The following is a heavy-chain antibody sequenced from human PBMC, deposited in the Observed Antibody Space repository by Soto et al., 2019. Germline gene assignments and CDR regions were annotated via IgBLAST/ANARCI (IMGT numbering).Heavy chain of an antibody. CDR3: TRREAKMTTVSYYGMDV. CDR2: IRSKANSYAT. CDR1: GFTFSGSA. V-gene: IGHV3-73*01. J-gene: IGHJ6*02. D-gene: IGHD4-4*01. Sequence: PGGSLRLSCAASGFTFSGSAMHWVRQASGKGLEWVGRIRSKANSYATAYAASVKGRFTISRDDSKNTAYLQMNSLKTEDTAVYYCTRREAKMTTVSYYGMDVWGQGTTVTVSS.